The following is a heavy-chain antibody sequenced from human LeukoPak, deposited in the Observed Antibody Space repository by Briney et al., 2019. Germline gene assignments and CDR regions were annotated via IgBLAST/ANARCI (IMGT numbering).Heavy chain of an antibody. CDR1: GGSIRSYY. Sequence: SETLSLTCTVSGGSIRSYYWSWIRQSPGEGLEWIGYIHDSGSSKYNPSLKHRVTISVDASKNQFSLRLRSVTAADTAVYYCARYYDSSGYFYYFDYWGQGTLVTVSS. CDR3: ARYYDSSGYFYYFDY. J-gene: IGHJ4*02. V-gene: IGHV4-59*01. D-gene: IGHD3-22*01. CDR2: IHDSGSS.